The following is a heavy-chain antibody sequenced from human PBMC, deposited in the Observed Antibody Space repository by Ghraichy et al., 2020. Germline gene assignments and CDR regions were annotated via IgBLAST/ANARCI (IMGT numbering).Heavy chain of an antibody. CDR1: GGSISSGGYS. D-gene: IGHD6-25*01. CDR3: ARAAAAPYYFDY. Sequence: TLSLTCAVSGGSISSGGYSWNWIRQPPGKGLEWIGYIYHSGSTYYNPSLKSRVTISVDRSKNQFSLKLSSVTAADTAVYYCARAAAAPYYFDYWGQGTLVTVSS. CDR2: IYHSGST. J-gene: IGHJ4*02. V-gene: IGHV4-30-2*01.